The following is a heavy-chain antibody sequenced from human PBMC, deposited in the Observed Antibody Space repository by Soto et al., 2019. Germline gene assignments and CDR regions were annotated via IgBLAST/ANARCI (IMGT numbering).Heavy chain of an antibody. CDR2: IFSGGVTT. D-gene: IGHD2-15*01. J-gene: IGHJ4*02. Sequence: GRSLRLPCSASGFTVSPYTMGWVRLAPGKGLEWVSTIFSGGVTTKYADSVTGRFSISRDNSKNILYLKMNSLGVHDTAVYSCALACQPDGIWTFDYCRRRTLVTVSS. CDR3: ALACQPDGIWTFDY. V-gene: IGHV3-23*05. CDR1: GFTVSPYT.